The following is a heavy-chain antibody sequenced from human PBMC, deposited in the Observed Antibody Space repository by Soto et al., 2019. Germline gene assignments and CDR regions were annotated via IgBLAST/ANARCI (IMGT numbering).Heavy chain of an antibody. Sequence: SETLSLTCTVSGGSISSGGYYWTWIRQHPGKGLEWIGYIYYSGSTYYNPSLKSRITIPVDTSKNQFSLKLTSVTAADTAVYYCVRDGTKTLRDWFDPWGQGISVTVSS. J-gene: IGHJ5*02. V-gene: IGHV4-31*03. CDR2: IYYSGST. D-gene: IGHD1-1*01. CDR3: VRDGTKTLRDWFDP. CDR1: GGSISSGGYY.